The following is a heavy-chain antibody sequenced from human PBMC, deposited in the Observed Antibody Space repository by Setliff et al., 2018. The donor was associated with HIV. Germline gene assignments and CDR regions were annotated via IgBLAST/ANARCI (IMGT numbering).Heavy chain of an antibody. Sequence: PGGSLRLSCAASGFTVSRYFMSWVRQAPGKGLEWVSYISGDTRIINYADSVKGRFTISRDNAKNSLYLQMNSLRVEDTALYYCARDLNWGFDYWGQGTLVTVSS. CDR1: GFTVSRYF. D-gene: IGHD7-27*01. V-gene: IGHV3-48*01. J-gene: IGHJ4*02. CDR3: ARDLNWGFDY. CDR2: ISGDTRII.